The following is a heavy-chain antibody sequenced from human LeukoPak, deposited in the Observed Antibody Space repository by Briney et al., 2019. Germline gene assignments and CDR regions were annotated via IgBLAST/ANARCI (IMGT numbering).Heavy chain of an antibody. V-gene: IGHV6-1*01. CDR2: TYYRSKWYN. D-gene: IGHD5-24*01. J-gene: IGHJ3*01. CDR3: ARGGQGDGYSADEAFDF. CDR1: GDSVSGNSTA. Sequence: SQTLSLTFAISGDSVSGNSTAYNWIRQTPSRGLEWLGSTYYRSKWYNDYAVSVKSRIIINPDTSKNQLSLQLKSVTPEDTAVYYCARGGQGDGYSADEAFDFWGQGTMVTVSS.